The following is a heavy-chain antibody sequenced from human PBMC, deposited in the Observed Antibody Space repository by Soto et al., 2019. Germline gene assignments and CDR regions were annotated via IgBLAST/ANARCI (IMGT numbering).Heavy chain of an antibody. CDR1: GFTFSSYA. V-gene: IGHV3-23*01. CDR2: ISGSGGST. CDR3: AKDASFRGYDILTGYHYYYYMDV. Sequence: GGPLRLSGAASGFTFSSYAMSWARQAPGKGLGRVSAISGSGGSTYYADSVKGRFTISRDNSKNTLYLQMNSLRAEDTAVYYCAKDASFRGYDILTGYHYYYYMDVWGKGTTVTVSS. D-gene: IGHD3-9*01. J-gene: IGHJ6*03.